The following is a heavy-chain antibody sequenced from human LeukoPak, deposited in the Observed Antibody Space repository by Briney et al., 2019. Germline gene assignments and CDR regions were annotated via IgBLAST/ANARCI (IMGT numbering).Heavy chain of an antibody. CDR1: GFTFSSYA. CDR2: ISGSGGST. J-gene: IGHJ4*02. D-gene: IGHD6-6*01. Sequence: GGSPRLSCAASGFTFSSYAMSWVRQAPGKGLEWVSAISGSGGSTYYADSVKGRFTISRDNSKNTLYLQMNSLRAEDTAVYYCAKAFRPSIAAPLYYFDYWGQGTLVTVSS. V-gene: IGHV3-23*01. CDR3: AKAFRPSIAAPLYYFDY.